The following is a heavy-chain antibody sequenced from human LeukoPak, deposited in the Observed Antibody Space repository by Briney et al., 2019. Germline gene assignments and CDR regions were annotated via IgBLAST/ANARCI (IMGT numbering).Heavy chain of an antibody. CDR2: ISSSSSTI. CDR3: ARDRGSYDY. V-gene: IGHV3-48*01. D-gene: IGHD3-10*01. Sequence: GGSLRLSCAASGFTFSSYSMNWVRQAPGNGLEWVKYISSSSSTIYYAESVKGRVTISRDNAKNSLYLQMNSLRSEDTAVYYCARDRGSYDYWGQGTLVTASS. J-gene: IGHJ4*02. CDR1: GFTFSSYS.